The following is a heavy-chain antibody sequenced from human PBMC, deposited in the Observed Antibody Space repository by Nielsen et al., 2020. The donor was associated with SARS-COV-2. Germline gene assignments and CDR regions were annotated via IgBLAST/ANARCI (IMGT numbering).Heavy chain of an antibody. CDR3: ARAPRMYSSGWYGYYYYMDV. CDR2: ISAYNGNT. D-gene: IGHD6-19*01. J-gene: IGHJ6*03. V-gene: IGHV1-18*01. Sequence: WVRQAPGQGLEWMGWISAYNGNTNYAQKLQGRVTMTTDTSTSTAYMELRSLRSDDTAAYYCARAPRMYSSGWYGYYYYMDVWGKGTTVTVSS.